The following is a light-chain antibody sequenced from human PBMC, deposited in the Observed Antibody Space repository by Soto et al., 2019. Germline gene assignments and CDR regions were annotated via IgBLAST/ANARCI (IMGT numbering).Light chain of an antibody. CDR1: QSISSW. CDR2: EAS. V-gene: IGKV1-5*01. Sequence: DIQMTQSPSTLSASVGDRVTITCRASQSISSWLAWYQQRPGKAPKLLIHEASSLESGVPSRFSGSGSGTEFTLTISSLQPDDFATYYCQEYDSLPYTFGQGTRLEIK. J-gene: IGKJ2*01. CDR3: QEYDSLPYT.